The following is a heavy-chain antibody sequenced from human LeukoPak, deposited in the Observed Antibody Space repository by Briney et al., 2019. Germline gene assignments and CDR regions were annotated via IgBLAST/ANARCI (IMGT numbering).Heavy chain of an antibody. Sequence: SETLSLTCTVSGGSISSYYWSWIRQPPGKGLEWIGYIYYSGATNYNPSLKSRVTILLDTSKNQFSLKLSSVTAADTAVYYCVRGDPSMPFDYWGKGTLVTVSS. CDR3: VRGDPSMPFDY. D-gene: IGHD2/OR15-2a*01. CDR2: IYYSGAT. J-gene: IGHJ4*02. CDR1: GGSISSYY. V-gene: IGHV4-59*01.